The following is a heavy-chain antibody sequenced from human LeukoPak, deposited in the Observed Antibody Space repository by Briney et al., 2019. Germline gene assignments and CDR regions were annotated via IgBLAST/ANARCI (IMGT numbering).Heavy chain of an antibody. CDR2: ISYDGSSD. D-gene: IGHD2-2*01. J-gene: IGHJ6*02. Sequence: GGSLRLSCAAPGFTFSSYGMNWVRQAPGKGLERVAAISYDGSSDFYADSVKGRFTISRDNSKNTLYLQMNSLRAEDTALYYCAKGQGLYAPLRNYGMDVWGQGTTVTVSS. CDR3: AKGQGLYAPLRNYGMDV. CDR1: GFTFSSYG. V-gene: IGHV3-30*18.